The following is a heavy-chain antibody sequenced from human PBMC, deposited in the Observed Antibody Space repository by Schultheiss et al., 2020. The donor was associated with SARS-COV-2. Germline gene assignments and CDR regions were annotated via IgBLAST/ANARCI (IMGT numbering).Heavy chain of an antibody. V-gene: IGHV4-4*07. Sequence: SETLSLTCTVSGGSISSYYWSWIRQPAGKGLEWIGRIYTSGSTYYNPSLKSRVTISVDTSKNQFSLKLSSVTAADTAVYYCARGTAIVVIPPDAFDIWGQGTTVTVSS. J-gene: IGHJ3*02. D-gene: IGHD3-22*01. CDR1: GGSISSYY. CDR3: ARGTAIVVIPPDAFDI. CDR2: IYTSGST.